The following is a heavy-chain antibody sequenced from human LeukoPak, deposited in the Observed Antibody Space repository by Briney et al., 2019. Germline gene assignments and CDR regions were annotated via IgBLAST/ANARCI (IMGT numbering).Heavy chain of an antibody. V-gene: IGHV3-7*01. CDR3: ACYYCYYMDV. CDR2: IKQDWSEI. J-gene: IGHJ6*03. Sequence: GGSLTLSCTASGFTFSRYSKRWVRHARGEGLEWVANIKQDWSEIYYVDSVKRRFTISRDNAKNSLYPQMQSVRVEDTAVVYCACYYCYYMDVWGKGTTVTLSS. CDR1: GFTFSRYS.